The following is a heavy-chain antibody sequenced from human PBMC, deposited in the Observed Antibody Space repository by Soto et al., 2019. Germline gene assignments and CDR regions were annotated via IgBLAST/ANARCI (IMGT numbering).Heavy chain of an antibody. CDR1: GYTFTTYY. CDR2: ISPDGGRT. V-gene: IGHV1-46*01. CDR3: ARAGRYYYDSGRTLPHYYYYYAMDV. J-gene: IGHJ6*02. D-gene: IGHD3-10*01. Sequence: ASVKVSCKASGYTFTTYYMHWVRQAPGQGLEWMGIISPDGGRTSYAQKFQGRVTVTADESTSTAYMELSSLRSEDTAVYYCARAGRYYYDSGRTLPHYYYYYAMDVWGQGTTVTVSS.